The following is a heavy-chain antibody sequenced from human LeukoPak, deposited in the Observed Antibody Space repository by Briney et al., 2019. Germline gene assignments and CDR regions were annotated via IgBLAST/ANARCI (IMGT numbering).Heavy chain of an antibody. CDR2: ISSSSSYI. V-gene: IGHV3-21*01. Sequence: GGSLRLSCAASGFTFSSYSMNWVRQAPGKGLEWVSSISSSSSYIYYADSVKGRFTISRDNAKNSLYLQMNSLRAEDTAVYYCARDQPPPNWLNDAFDIWGQGTMVTVSS. D-gene: IGHD6-19*01. J-gene: IGHJ3*02. CDR3: ARDQPPPNWLNDAFDI. CDR1: GFTFSSYS.